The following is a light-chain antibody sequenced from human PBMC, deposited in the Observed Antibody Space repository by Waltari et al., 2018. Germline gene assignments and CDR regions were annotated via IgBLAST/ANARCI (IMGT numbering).Light chain of an antibody. J-gene: IGLJ1*01. CDR2: EVS. CDR1: SSDVGGYNY. CDR3: SSYTSSSTRV. Sequence: QSALTQPASVSGSPGQSITISCTGTSSDVGGYNYVSWYQQHPGNAPKLMIYEVSNRPSGVSNRVSGSKSGNTASLTIAVLQAEDEADYYCSSYTSSSTRVFGTGTKVTVL. V-gene: IGLV2-14*01.